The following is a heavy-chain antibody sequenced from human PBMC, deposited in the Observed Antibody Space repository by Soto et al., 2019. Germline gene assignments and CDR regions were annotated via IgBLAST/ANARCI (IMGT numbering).Heavy chain of an antibody. CDR2: IYNSGST. D-gene: IGHD5-12*01. CDR1: GGSISSGGYS. J-gene: IGHJ4*02. CDR3: ARGHRDGYRSGSLDS. Sequence: PSETLSLTCTVSGGSISSGGYSWSWIRQPPGKGLEWVGYIYNSGSTYYNPSLKSRVTISVDTSKNQFSLKLSSVTSADTAVYYCARGHRDGYRSGSLDSWGRGTLXTVLL. V-gene: IGHV4-61*08.